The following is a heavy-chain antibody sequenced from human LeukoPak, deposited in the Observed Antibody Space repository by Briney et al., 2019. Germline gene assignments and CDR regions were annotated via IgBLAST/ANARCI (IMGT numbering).Heavy chain of an antibody. D-gene: IGHD6-13*01. V-gene: IGHV3-21*01. CDR1: GFTFSRYS. J-gene: IGHJ5*02. CDR2: ISSSSSYI. Sequence: GGSLRLSCAASGFTFSRYSMNWVRQAPGKGLEWVSSISSSSSYIYYADSVKGRFTISRDNAKNSLYLQMNSLRAEDTAVYYCARFPGIAAAGTENWFDPWGQGTLVTVSS. CDR3: ARFPGIAAAGTENWFDP.